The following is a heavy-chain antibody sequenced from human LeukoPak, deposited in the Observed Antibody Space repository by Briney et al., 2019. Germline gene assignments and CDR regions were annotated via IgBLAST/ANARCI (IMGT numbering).Heavy chain of an antibody. CDR2: INHSGST. D-gene: IGHD7-27*01. CDR1: GGSFSGYY. CDR3: ARGRLNWGNFDY. J-gene: IGHJ4*02. V-gene: IGHV4-34*01. Sequence: SETLSLTCVVYGGSFSGYYWSWIRQPPGKGLEWIGEINHSGSTNYNPSLKSRVTISVDTSKNQFSLKLSSVTAADTAVYYCARGRLNWGNFDYWGQGTLVTVSS.